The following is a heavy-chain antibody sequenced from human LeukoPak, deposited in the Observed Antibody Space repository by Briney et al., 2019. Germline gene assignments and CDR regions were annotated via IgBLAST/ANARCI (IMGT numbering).Heavy chain of an antibody. CDR3: ARGLDNDAFDI. CDR2: MNPNSCNT. V-gene: IGHV1-8*01. D-gene: IGHD1-1*01. J-gene: IGHJ3*02. Sequence: GASVTVSCKASGYTFTSYDINWVRQATGQGLEWMGWMNPNSCNTCYAQKFQGRVTMTRNTSISTAYMELSSLRSEDTAVYYCARGLDNDAFDIWGQGTMVTVSS. CDR1: GYTFTSYD.